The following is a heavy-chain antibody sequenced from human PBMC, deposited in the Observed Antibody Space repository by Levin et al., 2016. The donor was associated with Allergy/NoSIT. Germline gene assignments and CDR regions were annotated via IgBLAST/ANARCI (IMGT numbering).Heavy chain of an antibody. V-gene: IGHV3-9*01. CDR3: AKDRYYVYYGSGTYYYYGMDV. CDR2: ISWKSAST. Sequence: GGSLRLSCAVSGFTFDDYGVHWVRQAPGKGLEWVAGISWKSASTGYADSVKGRFTISRDNAKNSLYLQMNSLRAEDTALYYCAKDRYYVYYGSGTYYYYGMDVWGQGTTVTVSS. CDR1: GFTFDDYG. J-gene: IGHJ6*02. D-gene: IGHD3-10*01.